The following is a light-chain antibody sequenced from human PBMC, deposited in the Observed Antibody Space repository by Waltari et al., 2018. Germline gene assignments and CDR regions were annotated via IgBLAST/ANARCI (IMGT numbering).Light chain of an antibody. CDR2: DDS. Sequence: SSVLTQPPSVSLAPGKTARITCGGNNIGVKSVHWYQQKPGQVPALVIYDDSDRPSGIPERFSGSNSGNTATLTISRVEAGDEADYYCQVWDSTTEHIVFGGGTKLTVL. V-gene: IGLV3-21*01. CDR1: NIGVKS. J-gene: IGLJ2*01. CDR3: QVWDSTTEHIV.